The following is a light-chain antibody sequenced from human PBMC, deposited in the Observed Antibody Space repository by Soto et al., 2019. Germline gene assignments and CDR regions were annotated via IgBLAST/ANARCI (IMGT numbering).Light chain of an antibody. CDR2: KAS. CDR1: QSISGW. Sequence: DIQMTQSPSTLSASVGDRVTITCRASQSISGWLAWYQQKPGKAPKLLIYKASSLESGVPSRFSGSGSGTDITLNISSLQPDDFATYYCQQYDSLVTFGPGTKVDIK. J-gene: IGKJ3*01. CDR3: QQYDSLVT. V-gene: IGKV1-5*03.